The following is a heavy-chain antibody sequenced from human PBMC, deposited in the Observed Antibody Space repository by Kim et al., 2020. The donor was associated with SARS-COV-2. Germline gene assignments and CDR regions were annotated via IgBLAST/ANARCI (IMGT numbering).Heavy chain of an antibody. Sequence: GGSLRLSCAASGFTFTTYWMTWVRQAPGKGLEXVANIXEDGSDKYYVDSVKGRFIVSRDNAXNSLXLQMNSLRAEDTAVYYCARALYPDYGDYALLYWGQGTLVTVSS. CDR3: ARALYPDYGDYALLY. J-gene: IGHJ4*02. D-gene: IGHD4-17*01. CDR1: GFTFTTYW. V-gene: IGHV3-7*01. CDR2: IXEDGSDK.